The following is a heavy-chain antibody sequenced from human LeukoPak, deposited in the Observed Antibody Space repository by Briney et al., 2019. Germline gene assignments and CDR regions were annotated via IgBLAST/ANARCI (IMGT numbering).Heavy chain of an antibody. V-gene: IGHV4-31*03. CDR2: IYYSGST. Sequence: SQTLSLTCTVSGGSISSGGYYWSWIRQHPGKGLEWIGYIYYSGSTYYNPSLKSRVTISVDTSKNQFSLKLSSVTAADTAVYYCARYEDQLLSLNWFDPWGQGTLVTVSS. CDR3: ARYEDQLLSLNWFDP. D-gene: IGHD2-2*01. CDR1: GGSISSGGYY. J-gene: IGHJ5*02.